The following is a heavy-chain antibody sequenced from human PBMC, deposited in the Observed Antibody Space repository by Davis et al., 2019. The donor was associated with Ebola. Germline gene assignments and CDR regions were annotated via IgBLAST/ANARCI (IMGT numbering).Heavy chain of an antibody. V-gene: IGHV3-21*01. CDR2: LSSSSRYI. Sequence: GESLKISCVVSGFTFSAYTIHWVRQAPGKGLEWVASLSSSSRYISYADSLKGQFTISRDNAKSSLYLQMNSLRTEDTAVYYCAREAGYSYDYYFDYWGQGTLVAVSA. J-gene: IGHJ4*02. D-gene: IGHD5-12*01. CDR3: AREAGYSYDYYFDY. CDR1: GFTFSAYT.